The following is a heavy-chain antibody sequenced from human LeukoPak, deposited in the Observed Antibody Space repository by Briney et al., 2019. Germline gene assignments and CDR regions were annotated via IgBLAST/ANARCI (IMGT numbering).Heavy chain of an antibody. CDR2: MNPNSGNT. Sequence: ASVKVSCKASGYTFTSYDINWVRQATGQGLEWMGWMNPNSGNTGYAQKFQGRVTMTRNTSISTAYMELSSLGSEDTAVYYCEVAAMEMAFDIWGQGTMVTVSS. CDR1: GYTFTSYD. CDR3: EVAAMEMAFDI. V-gene: IGHV1-8*01. J-gene: IGHJ3*02. D-gene: IGHD2-15*01.